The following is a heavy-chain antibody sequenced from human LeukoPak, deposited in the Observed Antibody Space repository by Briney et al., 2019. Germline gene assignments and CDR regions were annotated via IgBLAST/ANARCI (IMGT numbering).Heavy chain of an antibody. V-gene: IGHV4-59*01. CDR3: ARAPSDYLNWFDP. J-gene: IGHJ5*02. Sequence: SETLSLTCTVSGGSINSYYWNWIRQPPGKGLDWIGYIYYTGSTNYNPSLKSRVTISVDTSKNQSSLKLSSVTAADTALYYCARAPSDYLNWFDPWGQGTLVTVSS. CDR2: IYYTGST. D-gene: IGHD4/OR15-4a*01. CDR1: GGSINSYY.